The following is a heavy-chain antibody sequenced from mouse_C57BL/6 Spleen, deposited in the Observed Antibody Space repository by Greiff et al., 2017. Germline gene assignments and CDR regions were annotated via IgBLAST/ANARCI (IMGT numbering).Heavy chain of an antibody. Sequence: EVQLQQSGPELVKPGASVKISCKASGYSFTGYYMNWVQQSPEKSLEWIGEINPSTGGTTYTQKFKAKATLTVDKSSSTAYMQLKSLTSEDSAVYYCARDYYGSSFVDYWGQGTTLTVSS. CDR2: INPSTGGT. CDR3: ARDYYGSSFVDY. V-gene: IGHV1-42*01. CDR1: GYSFTGYY. J-gene: IGHJ2*01. D-gene: IGHD1-1*01.